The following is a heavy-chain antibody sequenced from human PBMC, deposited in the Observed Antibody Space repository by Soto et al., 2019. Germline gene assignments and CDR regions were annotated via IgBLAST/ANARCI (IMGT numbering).Heavy chain of an antibody. Sequence: SGPTLVNPTQTLTLTCTFSGFSLSTSGVGVGWIRQPPGKALEWLALIYWDGDKRYSPSLRSRLTITKDTSKNQVVLTMTNMDPVDTATYYCAHRPTTVAYFDYWGQGTLVTVSS. CDR3: AHRPTTVAYFDY. CDR2: IYWDGDK. V-gene: IGHV2-5*02. J-gene: IGHJ4*02. CDR1: GFSLSTSGVG. D-gene: IGHD4-17*01.